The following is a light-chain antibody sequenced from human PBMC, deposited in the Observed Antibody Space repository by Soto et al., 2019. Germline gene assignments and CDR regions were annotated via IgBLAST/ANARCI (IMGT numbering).Light chain of an antibody. CDR2: WAS. Sequence: DIVMTQSPDSLAVSLGERATINCKSSPSVLYSSNNKNYLAWYQQKPGQPPKLLIYWASIRESGVPDRFSGRGSETDFTLTISRLRAEDVAVYYCQQYYSPPWTFGQGTKVEIK. CDR1: PSVLYSSNNKNY. CDR3: QQYYSPPWT. V-gene: IGKV4-1*01. J-gene: IGKJ1*01.